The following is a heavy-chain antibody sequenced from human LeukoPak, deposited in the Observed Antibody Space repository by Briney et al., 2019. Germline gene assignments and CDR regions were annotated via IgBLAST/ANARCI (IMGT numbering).Heavy chain of an antibody. CDR3: ATSSGYYVGYIQY. CDR2: MNPNSGNT. Sequence: ASVKVSCKASGYTFTSYDINWVRQATGQGLEWMGWMNPNSGNTGYAQKFQGRVTMTRNTSISTAYMELSSLRSEDTAVYYCATSSGYYVGYIQYWGQGTLVTVSS. J-gene: IGHJ1*01. CDR1: GYTFTSYD. D-gene: IGHD3-22*01. V-gene: IGHV1-8*01.